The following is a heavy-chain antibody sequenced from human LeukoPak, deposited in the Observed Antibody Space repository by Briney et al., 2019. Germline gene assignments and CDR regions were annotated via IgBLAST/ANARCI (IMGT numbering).Heavy chain of an antibody. V-gene: IGHV4-59*08. CDR2: IYYSGST. D-gene: IGHD3-22*01. CDR3: ARSGAFYFDVL. CDR1: GGSISSYY. Sequence: SETLSLTCTVSGGSISSYYWSWIRQPPGKGLEWIGYIYYSGSTNYNPSLKSRVTISVDTSKNQFSLKLSSVTAADTAVYYCARSGAFYFDVLWGQGTLVSVSS. J-gene: IGHJ4*02.